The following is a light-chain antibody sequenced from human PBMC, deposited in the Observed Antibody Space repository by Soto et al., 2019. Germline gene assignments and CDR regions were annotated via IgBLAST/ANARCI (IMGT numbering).Light chain of an antibody. V-gene: IGKV3-20*01. J-gene: IGKJ4*01. CDR1: QNVNSKY. Sequence: EIVLTQSPGTLSLSPGERATLSCRASQNVNSKYLAWYQQKPGQAPRLLIYAASSRATGIPDRFSGSGSGKDFILTISRLEAEDFAVYYCQQYSNSVGFFGGGTRVEIK. CDR2: AAS. CDR3: QQYSNSVGF.